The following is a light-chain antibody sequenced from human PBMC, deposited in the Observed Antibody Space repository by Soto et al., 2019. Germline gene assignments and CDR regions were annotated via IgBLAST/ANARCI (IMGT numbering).Light chain of an antibody. CDR2: GHN. V-gene: IGLV1-40*01. CDR3: QSYDSSLSGSRV. Sequence: QSALTQPASVSGAPGQRVTLSCTGSYSNIGAGYEVHWYQQIPGTAPKPLITGHNNRPSGVPDRFFGSKSGTSASLTIIGLQAEDEADYYCQSYDSSLSGSRVSGGGTSSPS. J-gene: IGLJ3*02. CDR1: YSNIGAGYE.